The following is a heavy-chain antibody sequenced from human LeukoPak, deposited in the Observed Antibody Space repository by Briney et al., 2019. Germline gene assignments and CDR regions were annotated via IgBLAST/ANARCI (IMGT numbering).Heavy chain of an antibody. J-gene: IGHJ4*02. CDR3: AGGYGFYGGNFHPYFDY. Sequence: PGGSLRLSCAASGFTFSSYEMNWVRQAPGKGLEWISYISSSGSTIYYADSVKGRFTISRDNAKNSLYLQMNSLRAEDTAVYYCAGGYGFYGGNFHPYFDYWGQGTLVTVSS. D-gene: IGHD4-23*01. V-gene: IGHV3-48*03. CDR2: ISSSGSTI. CDR1: GFTFSSYE.